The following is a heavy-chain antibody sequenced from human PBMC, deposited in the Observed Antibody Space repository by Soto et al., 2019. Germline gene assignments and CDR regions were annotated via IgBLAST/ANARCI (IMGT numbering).Heavy chain of an antibody. D-gene: IGHD6-19*01. CDR3: ARRDSGWYSGGYGMDV. CDR2: IYYSGSA. CDR1: GGSISSSSYY. V-gene: IGHV4-39*01. Sequence: KPSETLSLTCTVSGGSISSSSYYWGWIRQPPGKGLEWIGSIYYSGSAYYNPSLKSRVTISVDTSKNQFSLKLSSVTAADTAVYYCARRDSGWYSGGYGMDVWGQGTTVTVSS. J-gene: IGHJ6*02.